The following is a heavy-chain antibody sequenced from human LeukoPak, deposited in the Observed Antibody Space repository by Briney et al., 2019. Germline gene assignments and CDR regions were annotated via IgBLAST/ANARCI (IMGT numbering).Heavy chain of an antibody. D-gene: IGHD6-13*01. Sequence: SETLSLTCAVYGGSFSGYYWSWIRQPPGKGLEWIGEINHSGSTNYNPSLKSRVTISVDTSKNQFSLKLSSVTAADTAGYYCARGRIAAAGTYGYWGQGTLVTVSS. CDR1: GGSFSGYY. CDR3: ARGRIAAAGTYGY. V-gene: IGHV4-34*01. J-gene: IGHJ4*02. CDR2: INHSGST.